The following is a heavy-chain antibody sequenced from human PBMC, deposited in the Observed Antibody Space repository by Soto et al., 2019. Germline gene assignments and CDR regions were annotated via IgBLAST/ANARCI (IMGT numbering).Heavy chain of an antibody. CDR2: VYDNGDS. Sequence: QVQLQESGPGLVKPSETLSLTCTVSGGSIDGYNCAWIRQTPGKALEWVGYVYDNGDSGYNPSLKSRGTLSMGTSQSQFSLQLRSVTAADAAVYYCVRQGIGRLPGLVDVWGRGTTVTVSS. CDR3: VRQGIGRLPGLVDV. V-gene: IGHV4-59*08. D-gene: IGHD5-12*01. CDR1: GGSIDGYN. J-gene: IGHJ6*01.